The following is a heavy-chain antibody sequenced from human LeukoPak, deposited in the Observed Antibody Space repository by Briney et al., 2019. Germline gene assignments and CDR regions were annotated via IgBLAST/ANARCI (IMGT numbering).Heavy chain of an antibody. CDR3: AKDLGDSSGYYFGFDY. Sequence: GGSLRLSCGASGFSFSRYAMTWVRQTPGKGLEWVSATSGSGSNTYYADSVKGRFTISRDNSKNTLSLQMNSLRAEDTAVYYCAKDLGDSSGYYFGFDYWGQGTLVTVSS. D-gene: IGHD3-22*01. J-gene: IGHJ4*02. CDR1: GFSFSRYA. CDR2: TSGSGSNT. V-gene: IGHV3-23*01.